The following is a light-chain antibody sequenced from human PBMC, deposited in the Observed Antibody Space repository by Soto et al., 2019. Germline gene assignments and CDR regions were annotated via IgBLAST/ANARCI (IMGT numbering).Light chain of an antibody. CDR1: SSNIGSHT. CDR3: ASYTRTTTLV. J-gene: IGLJ2*01. Sequence: QSVLTQPPSASGTPGQRVTISCSGSSSNIGSHTVNWYQQLPGTAPKLLIYTNNQRPSGVPDRFSGSKSGTSASLAISGLQSEDEADYYCASYTRTTTLVFGGGTKLTVL. CDR2: TNN. V-gene: IGLV1-44*01.